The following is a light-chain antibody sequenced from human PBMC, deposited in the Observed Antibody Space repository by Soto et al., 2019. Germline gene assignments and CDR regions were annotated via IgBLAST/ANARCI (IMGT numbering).Light chain of an antibody. Sequence: QSALTQPASVSGSPGQSIAISCAGTSSDIGTYNHVSWYQQHPGKAPQLIIYEDINRPSGLSSRFSGSKSGNTASLTISGLQAEDEADYFCCSYTTSSTLVCGTGTKVTAL. CDR3: CSYTTSSTLV. CDR2: EDI. CDR1: SSDIGTYNH. V-gene: IGLV2-14*01. J-gene: IGLJ1*01.